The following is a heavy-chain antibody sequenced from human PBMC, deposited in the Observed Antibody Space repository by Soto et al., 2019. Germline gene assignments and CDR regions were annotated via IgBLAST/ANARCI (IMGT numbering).Heavy chain of an antibody. Sequence: ASVKVSCKASGYTFTSYDINWVRQATGQGLEWMGWMSTNSGNTGYAQKFQGRVTMTRNTSISTADMELSSLRSEDTAVYYCARGPKLTADGPFDYWGQGTLVTVSS. CDR2: MSTNSGNT. CDR3: ARGPKLTADGPFDY. D-gene: IGHD6-13*01. V-gene: IGHV1-8*01. CDR1: GYTFTSYD. J-gene: IGHJ4*02.